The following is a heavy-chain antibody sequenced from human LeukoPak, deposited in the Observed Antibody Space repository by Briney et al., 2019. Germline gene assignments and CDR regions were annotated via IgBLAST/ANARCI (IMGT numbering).Heavy chain of an antibody. Sequence: GGSLRLSCAASGFTFDDYAMHWVRQAPGKGLEWVSGISWNSGSIGYADSVKGRFTISRDNAKNSLYLQMNSLRAEDMALYYCVKNYYGSGITTDYWGQGMLVTVSS. CDR1: GFTFDDYA. CDR2: ISWNSGSI. J-gene: IGHJ4*02. CDR3: VKNYYGSGITTDY. D-gene: IGHD3-10*01. V-gene: IGHV3-9*03.